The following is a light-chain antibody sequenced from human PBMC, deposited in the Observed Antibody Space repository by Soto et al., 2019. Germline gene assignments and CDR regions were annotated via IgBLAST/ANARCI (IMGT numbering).Light chain of an antibody. CDR1: DSDVGGYNY. V-gene: IGLV2-14*01. CDR2: KVS. Sequence: QSVLAQPASVSGSPGQSITISCTGTDSDVGGYNYVSWYQQYPGTVPKLIIFKVSNRPSGVSYRFSGSKSGNTASLTISGLQAEDEADYYCRSYTSTNTRVFGTGTKVTVL. J-gene: IGLJ1*01. CDR3: RSYTSTNTRV.